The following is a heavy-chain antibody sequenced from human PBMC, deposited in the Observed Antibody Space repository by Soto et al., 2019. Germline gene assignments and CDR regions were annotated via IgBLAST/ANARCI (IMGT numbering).Heavy chain of an antibody. D-gene: IGHD3-22*01. J-gene: IGHJ3*02. CDR1: GGSISSYY. CDR2: IYYSGST. V-gene: IGHV4-59*01. Sequence: PSETLSLTCTVSGGSISSYYWSWIRQPPGKGLEWIGYIYYSGSTNYSPSLKSRVTISVDTSKNQFSLKLSSVTAADTAVYYCTTTYQDYYDSSGNDAFDIWGQGTMVTVSS. CDR3: TTTYQDYYDSSGNDAFDI.